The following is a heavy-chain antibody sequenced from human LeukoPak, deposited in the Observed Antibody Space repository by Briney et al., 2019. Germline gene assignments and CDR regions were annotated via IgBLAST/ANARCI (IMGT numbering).Heavy chain of an antibody. D-gene: IGHD3-10*01. CDR3: TKGRSNHY. CDR2: INQDGSEN. Sequence: RAGGSLRLSCAASRFTFSDFWMGWVRQAPGKGLEWVANINQDGSENYYVDSVKGRFTISRDNARNSLYLQMNSLRAEDTAVYYCTKGRSNHYWGQGTLVTVST. CDR1: RFTFSDFW. J-gene: IGHJ4*02. V-gene: IGHV3-7*01.